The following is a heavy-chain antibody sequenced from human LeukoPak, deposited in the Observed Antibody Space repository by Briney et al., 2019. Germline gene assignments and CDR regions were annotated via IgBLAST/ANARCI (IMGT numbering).Heavy chain of an antibody. CDR1: GFTFSSYS. Sequence: PGGSLRLSCAASGFTFSSYSMNWVRQAPGKGLEWVSSISSSSSYIYYADSVKGRFTISRDNSKNTLYLQMNSLRADDTAVYYCATHLGYSGRPYYFDNWGQGTLVTVSS. D-gene: IGHD5-12*01. J-gene: IGHJ4*02. CDR2: ISSSSSYI. V-gene: IGHV3-21*04. CDR3: ATHLGYSGRPYYFDN.